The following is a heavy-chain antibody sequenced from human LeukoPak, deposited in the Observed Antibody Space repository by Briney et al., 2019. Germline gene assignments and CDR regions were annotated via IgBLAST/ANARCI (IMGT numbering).Heavy chain of an antibody. J-gene: IGHJ3*02. V-gene: IGHV3-48*03. Sequence: PGGSLRLSCAASGFTFSSYEMNWVRQAPGKGLEWVSYISCSGSTIYYADSVKGRFTISRDNAKNSLYLQMNSLRAEDTAVYYCARDKVLGIGPDAFDIWGQGTMVTVSS. CDR3: ARDKVLGIGPDAFDI. D-gene: IGHD1-14*01. CDR1: GFTFSSYE. CDR2: ISCSGSTI.